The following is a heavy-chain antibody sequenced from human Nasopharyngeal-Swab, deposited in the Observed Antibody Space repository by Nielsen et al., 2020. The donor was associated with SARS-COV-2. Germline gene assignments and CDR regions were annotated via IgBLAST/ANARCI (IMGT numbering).Heavy chain of an antibody. CDR2: IYYSGST. CDR3: ARDTGCGGDCPKEVNSYGMDV. D-gene: IGHD2-21*01. Sequence: RQAPGKGLEWIGSIYYSGSTYYNPPLKSRVTISVDTSKNQFSLKLSSVTAADTAVYYCARDTGCGGDCPKEVNSYGMDVWGQGTTVTVSS. V-gene: IGHV4-39*07. J-gene: IGHJ6*02.